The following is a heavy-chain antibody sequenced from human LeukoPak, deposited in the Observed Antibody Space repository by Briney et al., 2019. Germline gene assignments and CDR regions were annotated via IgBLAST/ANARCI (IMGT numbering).Heavy chain of an antibody. CDR2: IIPILGIA. CDR1: GGTFSSYA. D-gene: IGHD3-22*01. V-gene: IGHV1-69*04. J-gene: IGHJ4*02. CDR3: AREDSYYYDSSGYYYNY. Sequence: SVKVSCKASGGTFSSYAISWVRQAPGQGLEWMGRIIPILGIANYAQKFQGRVTITADKSTSTAYMELSSLRSEDTAVYYCAREDSYYYDSSGYYYNYWGQGTLVTVSS.